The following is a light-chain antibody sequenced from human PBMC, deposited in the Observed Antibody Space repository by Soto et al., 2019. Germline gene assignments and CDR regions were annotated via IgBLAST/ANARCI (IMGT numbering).Light chain of an antibody. V-gene: IGKV3-15*01. Sequence: EIVMTQSPATLSVSPGERATLSCRAGQGVTTNFAWYQQKSGQSPRLLIYGASTRATGIPARFSGSGSGTEFTLTISSLQYEDFAVYSCQQYNNSITFGQGTRLEIK. CDR3: QQYNNSIT. CDR2: GAS. CDR1: QGVTTN. J-gene: IGKJ5*01.